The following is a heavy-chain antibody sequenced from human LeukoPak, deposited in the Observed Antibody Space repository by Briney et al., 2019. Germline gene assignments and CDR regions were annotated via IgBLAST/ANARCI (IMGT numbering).Heavy chain of an antibody. Sequence: GESLKVSCKVSGYTLTELSMHWVRQAPGKGFEWMGGFDPEDGETIYAQKFQGRVTMTEDTSTDTAYMELSSLRSEDTAVYYCARDGDSYGYKSHWGQGTLVTVSS. V-gene: IGHV1-24*01. CDR1: GYTLTELS. D-gene: IGHD5-18*01. CDR3: ARDGDSYGYKSH. J-gene: IGHJ4*02. CDR2: FDPEDGET.